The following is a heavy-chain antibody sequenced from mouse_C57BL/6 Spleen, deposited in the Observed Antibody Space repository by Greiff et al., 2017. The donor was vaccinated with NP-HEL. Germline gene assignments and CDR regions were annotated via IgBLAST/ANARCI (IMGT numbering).Heavy chain of an antibody. CDR3: ASLYYYDAMDY. J-gene: IGHJ4*01. CDR1: GYTFTDYY. D-gene: IGHD1-1*01. V-gene: IGHV1-26*01. CDR2: INPNNGGT. Sequence: VQLQQSGPELVKPGASVKISCKASGYTFTDYYMNWVKQSHGKSLEWIGDINPNNGGTSYNQKFTGKATLTVDKSSSTAYMELRSLTSEDAAVYYCASLYYYDAMDYWGQGTSVTVSS.